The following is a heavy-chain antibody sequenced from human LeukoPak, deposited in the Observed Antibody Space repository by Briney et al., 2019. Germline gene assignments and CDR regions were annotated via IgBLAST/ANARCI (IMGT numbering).Heavy chain of an antibody. J-gene: IGHJ4*02. Sequence: LAGGSLRLSCAASGFTFSSYWMHWVRQAPGKGLVWVSRINSDRSSTSYADSVKGRFTISRDNAKNTLYLQMNSLRAEDTAVYYCARGVAGYCTNGVCYPLDYWGQGTLVTVSS. D-gene: IGHD2-8*01. V-gene: IGHV3-74*01. CDR3: ARGVAGYCTNGVCYPLDY. CDR2: INSDRSST. CDR1: GFTFSSYW.